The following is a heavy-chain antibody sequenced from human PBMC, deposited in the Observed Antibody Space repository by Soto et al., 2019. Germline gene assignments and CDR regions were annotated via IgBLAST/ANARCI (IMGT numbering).Heavy chain of an antibody. CDR3: ASEKDSSGYESSDWFDP. Sequence: SETLSLTCTVSGGSISSSSYYWGWIRQPPGKGLEWIGSIYYSGSTYYNPSLKSRVTISVDTSKNQFSLRLSSVTAADTAVYYCASEKDSSGYESSDWFDPWGQGTLVTVSS. V-gene: IGHV4-39*01. CDR1: GGSISSSSYY. D-gene: IGHD3-22*01. J-gene: IGHJ5*02. CDR2: IYYSGST.